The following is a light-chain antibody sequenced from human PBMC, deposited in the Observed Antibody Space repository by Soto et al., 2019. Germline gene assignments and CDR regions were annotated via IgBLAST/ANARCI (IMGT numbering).Light chain of an antibody. CDR3: QQYGSSFT. CDR2: GAS. J-gene: IGKJ3*01. V-gene: IGKV3-20*01. Sequence: EIVLTQSPGTLSLSPGERATLSFRASQSVSSSYLAWYQQKPGQAPRLLIYGASSRATGIPDRFSGSGSGTDFTLTISRLEAEHFAVYYCQQYGSSFTFGPGTKVDIK. CDR1: QSVSSSY.